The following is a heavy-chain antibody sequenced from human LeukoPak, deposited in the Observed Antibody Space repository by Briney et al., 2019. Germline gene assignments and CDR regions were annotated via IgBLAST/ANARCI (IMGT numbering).Heavy chain of an antibody. CDR2: ISSSSSYI. Sequence: GGSLRLSCAASGFTFSSYSMNWVRQAPGKGLEWVSSISSSSSYIYYADSVKGRFTISTDNSKNTLYLQMNSLRAEDTAVYYCAKSGYNRFDYWGQGTLVTVSS. J-gene: IGHJ4*02. V-gene: IGHV3-21*04. CDR3: AKSGYNRFDY. D-gene: IGHD5-24*01. CDR1: GFTFSSYS.